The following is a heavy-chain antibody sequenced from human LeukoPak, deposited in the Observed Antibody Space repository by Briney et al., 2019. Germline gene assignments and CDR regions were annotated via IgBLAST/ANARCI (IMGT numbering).Heavy chain of an antibody. V-gene: IGHV1-2*02. CDR1: GYTFTGYY. CDR2: INPNSGGT. CDR3: AVIAVHDAFDI. Sequence: ASVKVSCKASGYTFTGYYMHWVRQAPGQGLEWMGWINPNSGGTNYAQKFQVRVTMTRDTSNSKAYMELSRLRSDDTAVYYCAVIAVHDAFDIWGQGTMVTVSP. J-gene: IGHJ3*02. D-gene: IGHD6-19*01.